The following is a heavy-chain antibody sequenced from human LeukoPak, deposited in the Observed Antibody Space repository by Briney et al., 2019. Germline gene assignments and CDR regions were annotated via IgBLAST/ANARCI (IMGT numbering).Heavy chain of an antibody. D-gene: IGHD3-3*01. V-gene: IGHV4-39*01. CDR1: GGSISSSSYY. Sequence: SETLSLTCTVSGGSISSSSYYWDWIRQPPGKGLEWIGSIYYSGSTNYNPSLQSRVTISVDTSNNQFSLKLNSVTAADTAVYYCARPPSITNPYYGMDVWGQGTTVTVSS. CDR3: ARPPSITNPYYGMDV. J-gene: IGHJ6*02. CDR2: IYYSGST.